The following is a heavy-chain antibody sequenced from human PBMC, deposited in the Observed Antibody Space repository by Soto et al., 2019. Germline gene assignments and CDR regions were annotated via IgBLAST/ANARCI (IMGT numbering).Heavy chain of an antibody. D-gene: IGHD2-2*02. J-gene: IGHJ6*02. CDR3: ARERCSSTSCYKGPFYYYGLDV. CDR2: ISAYNGNT. CDR1: GYIFTTYG. V-gene: IGHV1-18*01. Sequence: QVQLVQSGAEVKKPGASVKVSCKASGYIFTTYGMSWVRQAPGQGLEWMGWISAYNGNTKYAQKFQGRVTMTTATSTSTAYMELRSLRSDDTAVYYCARERCSSTSCYKGPFYYYGLDVWGQGTTVTVSS.